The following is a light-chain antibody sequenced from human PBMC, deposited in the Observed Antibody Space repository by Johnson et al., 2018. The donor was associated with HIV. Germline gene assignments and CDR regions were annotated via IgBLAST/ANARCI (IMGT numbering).Light chain of an antibody. V-gene: IGLV1-51*01. CDR2: DHN. Sequence: QSVLTQPPSVSAAPGQKVTISCSGSSSNIGNNYVSWYQQPPGTAPKLLIYDHNKRPSGIPDRFSGSTSGTSATLGTTGLQTGDEADYYCRTCDSSLSGVFGTGTKVTVL. CDR1: SSNIGNNY. J-gene: IGLJ1*01. CDR3: RTCDSSLSGV.